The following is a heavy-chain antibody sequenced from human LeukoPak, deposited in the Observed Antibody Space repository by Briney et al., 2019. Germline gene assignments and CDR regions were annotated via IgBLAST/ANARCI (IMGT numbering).Heavy chain of an antibody. CDR2: IYYSGST. J-gene: IGHJ4*02. CDR1: GGSISSYY. CDR3: ARGTIWSGYPY. V-gene: IGHV4-59*01. Sequence: SETLSLTCTVSGGSISSYYWSWIRQPPGKGLEWIGYIYYSGSTNYNPSLESRVTISVDTSKNQFSLKLSSVTAADTAVYYCARGTIWSGYPYWGQGTLVTVSS. D-gene: IGHD3-3*01.